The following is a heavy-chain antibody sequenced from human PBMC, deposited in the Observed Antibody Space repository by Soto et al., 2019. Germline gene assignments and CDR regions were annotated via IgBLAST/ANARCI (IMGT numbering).Heavy chain of an antibody. Sequence: QVQLQQWGAGLLKPSETLSLTCAVYGGSFSGYYWSWIRQPPGKGLEWIGEINHSGSTNYNPSLKSRVTISVDTSKNQFSLKLSSVTAADTAVYYCARRIAAAGTGYFQHWGQGTLVTVSS. J-gene: IGHJ1*01. CDR3: ARRIAAAGTGYFQH. CDR1: GGSFSGYY. D-gene: IGHD6-13*01. V-gene: IGHV4-34*01. CDR2: INHSGST.